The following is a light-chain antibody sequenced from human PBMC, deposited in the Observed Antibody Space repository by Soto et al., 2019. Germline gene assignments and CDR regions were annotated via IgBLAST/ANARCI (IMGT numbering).Light chain of an antibody. CDR1: QSLLHSNGYNY. Sequence: DIVTTQSPLSLSVTPGEPASISCRSSQSLLHSNGYNYLVWYLRKPGQSPQLLIYLGFHRASGVPDRLSGSGSGTDFTLKISRVEAEDVGLYYCLQALQTPWTFGQGTRVEIK. CDR3: LQALQTPWT. CDR2: LGF. J-gene: IGKJ1*01. V-gene: IGKV2-28*01.